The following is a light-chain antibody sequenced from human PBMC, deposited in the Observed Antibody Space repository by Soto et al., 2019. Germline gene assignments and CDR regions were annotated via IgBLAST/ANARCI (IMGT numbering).Light chain of an antibody. CDR2: GAS. Sequence: EIVMTQSPATLSVSPGERATLSCRASQSVSSNLAWYQQKPGQAPRLLIYGASTRATGIPARFSGSGSGTEFTLTISSLQSEDFAVYYCQQYVNSPRTFGQGTKVDIK. CDR3: QQYVNSPRT. CDR1: QSVSSN. V-gene: IGKV3-15*01. J-gene: IGKJ1*01.